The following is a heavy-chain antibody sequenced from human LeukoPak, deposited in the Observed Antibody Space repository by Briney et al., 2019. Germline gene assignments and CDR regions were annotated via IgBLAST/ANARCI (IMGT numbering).Heavy chain of an antibody. CDR1: GGSFSGYY. Sequence: PSETLSLTCAVYGGSFSGYYWSWIRQPPGKGLEGIGEINHSGSNNYNPSLKSRVTISVDTSKNQFSLKLSSVTAADTAVYYCARGGYYGDYLFDYWGQGTLVTVSS. CDR3: ARGGYYGDYLFDY. J-gene: IGHJ4*02. V-gene: IGHV4-34*01. CDR2: INHSGSN. D-gene: IGHD4-17*01.